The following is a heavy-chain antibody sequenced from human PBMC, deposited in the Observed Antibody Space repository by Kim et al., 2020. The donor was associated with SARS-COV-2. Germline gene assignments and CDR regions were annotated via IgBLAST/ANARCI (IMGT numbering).Heavy chain of an antibody. V-gene: IGHV3-23*01. D-gene: IGHD3-10*01. CDR1: AFTFSSYA. J-gene: IGHJ4*02. CDR2: ISGSGGSR. Sequence: GGSLRLSCAASAFTFSSYAMSWVRQAPGKGLEWVSAISGSGGSRYYADSVKGRFTISRDNSKNTLYLQMDSLRAEDTAVFYCAKFSGYGSGTYPFDYWGQGTLVTVSS. CDR3: AKFSGYGSGTYPFDY.